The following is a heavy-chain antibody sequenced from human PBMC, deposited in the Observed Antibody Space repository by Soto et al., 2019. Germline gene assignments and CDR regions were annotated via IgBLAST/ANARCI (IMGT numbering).Heavy chain of an antibody. V-gene: IGHV2-26*01. CDR2: ILSSDEK. CDR1: GFSLRNARMG. Sequence: QVTLKESGPVLVKPTETLTLTCTVSGFSLRNARMGVRWIRQPPGKALEWLAHILSSDEKSYNTSLKGRLTLSQDTSKSQVVLTMTNMDPVDTATYFCARMLAVNYYYYYVDVWGEGTTVTVSS. CDR3: ARMLAVNYYYYYVDV. D-gene: IGHD3-22*01. J-gene: IGHJ6*03.